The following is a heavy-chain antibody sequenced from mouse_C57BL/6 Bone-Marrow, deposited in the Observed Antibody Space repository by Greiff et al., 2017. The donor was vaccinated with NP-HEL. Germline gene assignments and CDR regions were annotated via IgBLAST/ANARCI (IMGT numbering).Heavy chain of an antibody. J-gene: IGHJ3*01. D-gene: IGHD2-3*01. CDR3: ARGGGYSFAY. CDR1: GYSITSGYY. CDR2: ISYDGSN. Sequence: QSGPGLVKPSQSLSLTCSVTGYSITSGYYWNWIRQFPGNKLEWMGYISYDGSNNYNPSLKNRISITRDTSKNQFFLKLNSVTTEDTATYYCARGGGYSFAYWGQGTLVTVSA. V-gene: IGHV3-6*01.